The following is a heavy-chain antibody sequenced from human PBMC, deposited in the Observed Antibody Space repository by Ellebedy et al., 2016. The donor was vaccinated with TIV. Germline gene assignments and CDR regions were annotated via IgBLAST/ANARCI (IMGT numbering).Heavy chain of an antibody. J-gene: IGHJ6*02. CDR2: IYYSGST. D-gene: IGHD3-22*01. CDR1: GGSISSSSYY. V-gene: IGHV4-39*01. CDR3: ARCPYDSSGFYYYYGMDV. Sequence: MPSETLSLTCTVSGGSISSSSYYWGWIRQPPGKGLEWIGSIYYSGSTYYNPSLKSRVTISVDTSKNQFSLKLSSVTAADTAVYYCARCPYDSSGFYYYYGMDVWGQGTTVTVSS.